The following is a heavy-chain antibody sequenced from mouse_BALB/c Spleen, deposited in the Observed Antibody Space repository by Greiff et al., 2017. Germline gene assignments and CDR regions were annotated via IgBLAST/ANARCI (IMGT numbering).Heavy chain of an antibody. CDR2: IDPGSGGT. CDR3: ARSSVGKFDY. J-gene: IGHJ2*01. V-gene: IGHV1-54*03. Sequence: QVQLKQSGAELVRPGTSVKVSCKASGYAFTNYLIEWVKQRPGQGLEWIGVIDPGSGGTKYTEKFQGKATLTADTSSSTAYMQLSSLTSDDAAVYCSARSSVGKFDYWGQGTPLTVSA. D-gene: IGHD4-1*01. CDR1: GYAFTNYL.